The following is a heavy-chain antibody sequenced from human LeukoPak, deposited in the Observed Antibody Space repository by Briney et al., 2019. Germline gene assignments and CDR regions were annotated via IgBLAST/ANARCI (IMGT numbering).Heavy chain of an antibody. Sequence: GASVKVSCKASGGTFSSYAISWVRQAPGQGLEWMGRIILILGIANYAQKFQGRVTITADKSTSTAYMELSSLRSEDTAVYYCARASGYYDSSGYLSAWGQGTLVTVSS. J-gene: IGHJ5*02. V-gene: IGHV1-69*04. CDR3: ARASGYYDSSGYLSA. CDR2: IILILGIA. D-gene: IGHD3-22*01. CDR1: GGTFSSYA.